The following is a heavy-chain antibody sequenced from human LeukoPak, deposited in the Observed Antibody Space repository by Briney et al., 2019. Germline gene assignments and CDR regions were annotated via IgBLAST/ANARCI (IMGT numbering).Heavy chain of an antibody. D-gene: IGHD3-10*01. J-gene: IGHJ4*02. CDR3: AKASYYYGSGSYYKFPFDY. CDR2: ISGSGGST. V-gene: IGHV3-23*01. CDR1: GFTFSGYA. Sequence: TGGSLRLSCAASGFTFSGYAMSWVRQAPGKGLEWVSAISGSGGSTYYADSVKGRFTISRDNSKNTLYLQMNSLRAEDTAVYYCAKASYYYGSGSYYKFPFDYWGQGTLVTVSS.